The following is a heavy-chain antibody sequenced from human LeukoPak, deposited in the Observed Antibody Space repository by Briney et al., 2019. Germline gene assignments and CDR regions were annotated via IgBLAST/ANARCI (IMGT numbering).Heavy chain of an antibody. V-gene: IGHV3-33*01. Sequence: GGSLRLSCAASGFTFSSYGMHWVRQAPGKGLEWVAVIWYDGSNKFYADSVKGRFTISRDNSKNTLYLQMNSLRAEDTAVYYCARVQARYYDSSGYSDYWGQGTLVTVSS. CDR1: GFTFSSYG. J-gene: IGHJ4*02. CDR2: IWYDGSNK. D-gene: IGHD3-22*01. CDR3: ARVQARYYDSSGYSDY.